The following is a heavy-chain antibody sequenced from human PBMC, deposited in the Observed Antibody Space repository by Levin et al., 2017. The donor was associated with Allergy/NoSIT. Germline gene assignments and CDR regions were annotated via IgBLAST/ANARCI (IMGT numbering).Heavy chain of an antibody. J-gene: IGHJ4*02. CDR1: GFTVITNY. Sequence: GGSLRLSCAVSGFTVITNYMNWVRQTPGKGLEWVSVIYSGGGTYYADSVKGRFTISRDNSKNTLYLQMNSLRVEDTAVYYCARGAGIPSIYGDNLGYFDYWGQGTLVTVSS. CDR3: ARGAGIPSIYGDNLGYFDY. V-gene: IGHV3-66*01. D-gene: IGHD4-23*01. CDR2: IYSGGGT.